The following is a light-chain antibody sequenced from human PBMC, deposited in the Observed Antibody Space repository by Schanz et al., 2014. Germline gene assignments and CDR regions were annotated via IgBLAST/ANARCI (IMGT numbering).Light chain of an antibody. CDR3: QQYYTTPPWT. Sequence: EIVVTQSPATLALSPGERASLSCRASRSISGNLAWYQQKPGQAPRLLIFGASTRATGIPPRFSGSGSGPEFTLTISSLQSEDVAVYYCQQYYTTPPWTFGQGTKVEIK. V-gene: IGKV3-15*01. CDR1: RSISGN. J-gene: IGKJ1*01. CDR2: GAS.